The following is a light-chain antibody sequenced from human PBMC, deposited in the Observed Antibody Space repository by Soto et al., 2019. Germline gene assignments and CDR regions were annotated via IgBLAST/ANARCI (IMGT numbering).Light chain of an antibody. Sequence: QSALTQPPSASGSPGQSVTISCTGTSSDVGGYNFVSWYQQHPGKVPKPVIFEVNKRPSGVPDRFSGSKSGNTASLTVSGLQAEDEADYYCSSFGGGNKVLFGGGTKVTIL. J-gene: IGLJ3*02. V-gene: IGLV2-8*01. CDR1: SSDVGGYNF. CDR2: EVN. CDR3: SSFGGGNKVL.